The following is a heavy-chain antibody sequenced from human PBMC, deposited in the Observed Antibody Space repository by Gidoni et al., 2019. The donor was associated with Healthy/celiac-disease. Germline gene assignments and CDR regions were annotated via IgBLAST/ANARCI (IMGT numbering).Heavy chain of an antibody. J-gene: IGHJ3*02. CDR3: ATDFWSGNDAFDI. CDR2: IYTSGST. Sequence: QVQLQESGPGLVKPSETLSLTCTVSGGSISSYYWSWIRQPAGKGLEWIGRIYTSGSTNYNPSHKSRVTMSVDTSKNQFSRKLSSVTAADTAVYYCATDFWSGNDAFDIWGQGTMVTVSS. CDR1: GGSISSYY. V-gene: IGHV4-4*07. D-gene: IGHD3-3*01.